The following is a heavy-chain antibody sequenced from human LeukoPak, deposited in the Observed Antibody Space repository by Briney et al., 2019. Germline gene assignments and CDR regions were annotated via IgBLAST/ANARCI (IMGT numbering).Heavy chain of an antibody. CDR2: ISYDGSNK. D-gene: IGHD2-21*01. CDR3: AKVWVIASTFDY. J-gene: IGHJ4*02. CDR1: GFTFSSYG. V-gene: IGHV3-30*18. Sequence: GGSLRLSCAASGFTFSSYGMHWVRQAPGKGLEWVAVISYDGSNKYYADSVKGRFTISRDNSKNTLYLQMNSLRAEDTAVYYCAKVWVIASTFDYWGQGTLVTVSS.